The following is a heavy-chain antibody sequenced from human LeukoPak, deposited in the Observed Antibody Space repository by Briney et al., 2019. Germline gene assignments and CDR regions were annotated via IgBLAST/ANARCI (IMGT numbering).Heavy chain of an antibody. CDR1: GGSISSSSYY. CDR3: ASEIYDILTGYYCFDY. Sequence: SETLSLTCTVSGGSISSSSYYWGWIRQPPGEGLEWIGSIYYSGSTYYNPSLKSRVTISVDTSKNQFSLKLSSVTAADTAVYYCASEIYDILTGYYCFDYWGQGTLVTVSS. V-gene: IGHV4-39*01. J-gene: IGHJ4*02. D-gene: IGHD3-9*01. CDR2: IYYSGST.